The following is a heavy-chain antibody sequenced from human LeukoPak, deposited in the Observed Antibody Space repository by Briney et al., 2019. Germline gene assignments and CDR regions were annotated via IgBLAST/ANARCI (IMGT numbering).Heavy chain of an antibody. CDR3: AKERCSSTICSDDY. CDR2: ISGSGDST. V-gene: IGHV3-23*01. J-gene: IGHJ4*02. CDR1: GFTFSSYA. Sequence: GGSLRLSCAASGFTFSSYAMSWVRQAPGKGLGWVSTISGSGDSTYYADSVKGRFTISRDNSKNTLYLQMNSLSAADTAVCYCAKERCSSTICSDDYWGQGTLVTVSS. D-gene: IGHD2-2*01.